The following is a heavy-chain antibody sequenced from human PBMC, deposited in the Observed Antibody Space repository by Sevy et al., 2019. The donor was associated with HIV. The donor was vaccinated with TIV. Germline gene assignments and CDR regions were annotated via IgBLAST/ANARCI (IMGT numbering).Heavy chain of an antibody. CDR3: AREAASSNNWFDP. CDR2: IIPILGTA. CDR1: GGTFSSYA. Sequence: ASVKVSCKASGGTFSSYAISWVRQAPGQGLEWMGGIIPILGTANYAQKLQGRVTITADKSTSTAYMELSSLRSEDTAVYYCAREAASSNNWFDPWGQGTLVTVSS. V-gene: IGHV1-69*06. J-gene: IGHJ5*02.